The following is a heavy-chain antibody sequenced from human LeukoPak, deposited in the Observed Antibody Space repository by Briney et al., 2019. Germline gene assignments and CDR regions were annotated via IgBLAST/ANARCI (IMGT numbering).Heavy chain of an antibody. J-gene: IGHJ3*02. D-gene: IGHD3-10*01. V-gene: IGHV3-64*01. Sequence: GGSLRLSCAASGXTFSSYAMHWVRQAPGKGLEYVSAISSNGGSTYYANSVKGRFTISRDNSKNTLYLQMGSLRAEDMAVYYCARDAEGGYYGSGSLLSIWGQGTMVTVSS. CDR3: ARDAEGGYYGSGSLLSI. CDR1: GXTFSSYA. CDR2: ISSNGGST.